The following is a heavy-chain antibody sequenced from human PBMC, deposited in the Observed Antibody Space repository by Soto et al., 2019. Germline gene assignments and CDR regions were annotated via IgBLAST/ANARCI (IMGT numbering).Heavy chain of an antibody. CDR3: ASGVVGATKGGFDY. D-gene: IGHD1-26*01. Sequence: GGSLRLSCAASGFTFSTYSMNWVRQAPGKGLEWVSSISSSSTYIYYADSVKGRFTISRDNAKNSLYLQMNSLRAEDTAVYYCASGVVGATKGGFDYWGQGTLVTVSS. CDR1: GFTFSTYS. CDR2: ISSSSTYI. J-gene: IGHJ4*02. V-gene: IGHV3-21*01.